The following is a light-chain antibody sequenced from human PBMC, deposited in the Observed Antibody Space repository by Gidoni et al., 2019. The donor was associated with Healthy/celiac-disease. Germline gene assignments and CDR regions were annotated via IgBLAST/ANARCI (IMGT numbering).Light chain of an antibody. CDR3: QQYYSTPLT. CDR2: WAS. J-gene: IGKJ4*01. V-gene: IGKV4-1*01. Sequence: DIVMTQSPDSLAVSLGERATINCKSSQSVLYSSNNKNYLAWYQQKPVQPPKLLIYWASTRESGFPDRFSGSGYGTDFTLTISSLQAEDVAVYYFQQYYSTPLTFGGXTKVEIK. CDR1: QSVLYSSNNKNY.